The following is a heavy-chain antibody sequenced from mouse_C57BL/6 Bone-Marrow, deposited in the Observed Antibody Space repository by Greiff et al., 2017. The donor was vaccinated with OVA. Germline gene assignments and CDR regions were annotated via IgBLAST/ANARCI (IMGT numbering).Heavy chain of an antibody. CDR1: GYSITSGYY. V-gene: IGHV3-6*01. J-gene: IGHJ3*01. CDR2: ISYDGSN. CDR3: ARGGRLFAY. Sequence: EVQLVESGPGLVKPSQSLSLTCSVTGYSITSGYYWNWIRQFPGNKLEWMGYISYDGSNNYNPSLKNRISITRDTSKNQFFLKLNSVTTEDTATYYCARGGRLFAYWGQGTLVTVSA. D-gene: IGHD3-3*01.